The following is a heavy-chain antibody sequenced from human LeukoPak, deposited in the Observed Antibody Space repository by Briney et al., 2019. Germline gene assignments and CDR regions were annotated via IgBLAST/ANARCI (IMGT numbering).Heavy chain of an antibody. CDR1: GFTFSSYW. Sequence: GGSLRLSCAASGFTFSSYWMSWVRQAPGKGLEWVANIKQDGSEKYYVDSVKGRFTISRDNAKNSLYLQMNSLRAEDTAVYYCAREGWELPYAFDIWGQGTMVIVSS. CDR3: AREGWELPYAFDI. D-gene: IGHD1-26*01. CDR2: IKQDGSEK. V-gene: IGHV3-7*01. J-gene: IGHJ3*02.